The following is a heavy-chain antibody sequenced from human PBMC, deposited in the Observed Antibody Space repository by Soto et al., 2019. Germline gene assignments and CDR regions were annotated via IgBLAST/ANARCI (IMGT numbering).Heavy chain of an antibody. CDR1: DDSISSSGC. J-gene: IGHJ4*02. CDR2: ILPNGCT. V-gene: IGHV4-4*02. Sequence: SETLSFTCAVSDDSISSSGCWTCVRRPPGKGLDWFGEILPNGCTNYNPAFKSRVTISVDKAKNNISLRVNSVTAAYTAVYYCESGNHCITVTSQYWRKVTPVTVS. CDR3: ESGNHCITVTSQY. D-gene: IGHD1-20*01.